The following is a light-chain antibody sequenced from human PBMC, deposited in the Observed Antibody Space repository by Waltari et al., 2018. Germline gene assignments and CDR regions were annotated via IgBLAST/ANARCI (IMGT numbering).Light chain of an antibody. V-gene: IGKV3-20*01. CDR1: QSVSSSY. J-gene: IGKJ1*01. CDR2: GAS. Sequence: EIVLTQSPGTLSLSQGERATLSCRASQSVSSSYLAWYQQKPGQAPRLLIYGASSRSTGIPDRFSGRGSVTDFTLTISRLEPEDFAVYYCQQYGSSPRTFGQGTKVEIK. CDR3: QQYGSSPRT.